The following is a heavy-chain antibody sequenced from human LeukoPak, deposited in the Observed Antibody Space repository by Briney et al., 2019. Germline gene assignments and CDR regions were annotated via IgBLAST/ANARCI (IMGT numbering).Heavy chain of an antibody. D-gene: IGHD6-13*01. CDR2: IYYSGST. CDR1: GGSISSYY. V-gene: IGHV4-59*01. Sequence: SETLSLTCTVSGGSISSYYWSWIRQPPGKGLEWIGYIYYSGSTNYNPSLKSRVTISVDTSKNQFSLKLSSVTAADTAVYYSAGGYSSSWYMANNAFDIWGQGTMVTVSS. CDR3: AGGYSSSWYMANNAFDI. J-gene: IGHJ3*02.